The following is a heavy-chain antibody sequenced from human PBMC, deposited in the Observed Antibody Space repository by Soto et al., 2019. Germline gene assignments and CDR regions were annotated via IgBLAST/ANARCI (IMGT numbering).Heavy chain of an antibody. V-gene: IGHV3-33*01. J-gene: IGHJ4*02. D-gene: IGHD6-13*01. CDR2: IWYDGSNK. CDR3: ARGMGEKEQLAAFDY. CDR1: GFTFSSYG. Sequence: QVQLVESGGGVVQPGRSLRLSYAASGFTFSSYGMHWVRQAPGKGLEWVAVIWYDGSNKYYADSVKGRFTISRDNSKNTLYLQMNSLRAEDTAVYYCARGMGEKEQLAAFDYWGQGTLVTVSS.